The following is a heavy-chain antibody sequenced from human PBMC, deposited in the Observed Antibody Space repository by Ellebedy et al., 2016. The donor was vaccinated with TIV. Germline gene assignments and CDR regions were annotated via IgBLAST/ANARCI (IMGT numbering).Heavy chain of an antibody. CDR1: GYTFTSYD. J-gene: IGHJ6*02. CDR2: MNPNSGNT. D-gene: IGHD3-10*01. Sequence: ASVKVSXXASGYTFTSYDINWVRQATGQGLEWMGWMNPNSGNTGYAQKFQGRVTMTRNTSISTAYMELSSLRSEDTAVYYCARVGSGSYPPYYYYGMDVWGQGTTVTVSS. V-gene: IGHV1-8*01. CDR3: ARVGSGSYPPYYYYGMDV.